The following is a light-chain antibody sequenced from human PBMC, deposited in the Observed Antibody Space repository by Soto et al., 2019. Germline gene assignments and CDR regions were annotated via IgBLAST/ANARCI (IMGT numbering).Light chain of an antibody. Sequence: QSALTQPASVSGSPGQSITISCTGTSSDVGSYNLVSWYQQHPGKAPKLMIYEGSKRPPGVSKRFTVSKSGNTAYLPISGRHAEDEAEYYCCSYAGRSSVFGGGTKRAVL. CDR3: CSYAGRSSV. J-gene: IGLJ2*01. CDR2: EGS. V-gene: IGLV2-23*01. CDR1: SSDVGSYNL.